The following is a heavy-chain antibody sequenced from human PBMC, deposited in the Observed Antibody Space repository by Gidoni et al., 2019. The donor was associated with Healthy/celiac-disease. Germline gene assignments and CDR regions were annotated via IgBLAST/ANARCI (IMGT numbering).Heavy chain of an antibody. J-gene: IGHJ4*02. CDR3: AKDAFRYNWNYVPQFDY. CDR2: MSWDGGST. CDR1: GFSFDDYA. D-gene: IGHD1-7*01. Sequence: EVQLVESGGVVVQPGGSLRLSCAASGFSFDDYAMHWVRQAPGKGLEWGSLMSWDGGSTYYADSVKGRFTISRDNSKNSLYLQMNSLRAEYTALYYCAKDAFRYNWNYVPQFDYWGQGTLVTVSS. V-gene: IGHV3-43D*03.